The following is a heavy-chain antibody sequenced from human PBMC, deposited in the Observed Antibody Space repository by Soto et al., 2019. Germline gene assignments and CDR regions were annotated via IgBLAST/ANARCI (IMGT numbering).Heavy chain of an antibody. CDR1: GCTFPSYD. D-gene: IGHD2-21*01. CDR3: AGALFRGVHGYYYYMDL. CDR2: MNPNSGNT. J-gene: IGHJ6*03. V-gene: IGHV1-8*01. Sequence: ASVKVSCKASGCTFPSYDINWVRQPTGQELEWMGWMNPNSGNTGYAQKFQGRVTMTRNTSISTAYMEVSSLSSDDTAVYCCAGALFRGVHGYYYYMDLRGKGNTGT.